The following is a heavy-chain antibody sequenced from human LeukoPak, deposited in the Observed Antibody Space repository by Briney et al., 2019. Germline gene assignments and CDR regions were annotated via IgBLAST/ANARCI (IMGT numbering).Heavy chain of an antibody. V-gene: IGHV3-15*01. D-gene: IGHD3-16*01. CDR3: STGGYYLDY. CDR2: IKSKVDGGTT. J-gene: IGHJ4*02. CDR1: GFTFSNAW. Sequence: GGSLRLSCAGSGFTFSNAWMNWVRQAPGKGLEWVGRIKSKVDGGTTDYAAPVKGRSIVSRDDSRNTVYLQMNSLKTEDTAVYYCSTGGYYLDYWGQGTLVTVSS.